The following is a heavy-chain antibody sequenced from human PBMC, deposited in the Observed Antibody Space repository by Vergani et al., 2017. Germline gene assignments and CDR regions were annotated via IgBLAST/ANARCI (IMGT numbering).Heavy chain of an antibody. V-gene: IGHV4-59*01. CDR1: GGSISSYY. Sequence: QVQLQESGPGLVKPSETLSLTCTVSGGSISSYYWSWIRQPPGKGLEWIGYIYYSGSTNYNPSLKSRVTISVDTSKNQFSLTLSSVTAADTAVYYCARMAYCSGGSCPLGAFDIWGQGTMVTVSS. CDR2: IYYSGST. D-gene: IGHD2-15*01. J-gene: IGHJ3*02. CDR3: ARMAYCSGGSCPLGAFDI.